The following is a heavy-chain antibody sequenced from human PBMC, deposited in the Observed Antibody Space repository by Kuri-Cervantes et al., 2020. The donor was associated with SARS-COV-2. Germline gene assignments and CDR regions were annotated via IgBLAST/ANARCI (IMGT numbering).Heavy chain of an antibody. J-gene: IGHJ4*02. CDR3: AKRYCSGGNCYSFFDS. V-gene: IGHV3-23*01. D-gene: IGHD2-15*01. Sequence: GESLKISCAASGFTVSSNYMSWVRQAPGKGLEWVSAITTSGDSTYYADSVKGRFTISRDNSKNTLYLQMNSLRAEDTALYYCAKRYCSGGNCYSFFDSWGQGTLVTVSS. CDR1: GFTVSSNY. CDR2: ITTSGDST.